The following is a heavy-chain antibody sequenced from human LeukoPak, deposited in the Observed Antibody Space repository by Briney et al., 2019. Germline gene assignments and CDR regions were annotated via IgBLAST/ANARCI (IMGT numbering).Heavy chain of an antibody. CDR1: SGSISSPNYY. Sequence: SETLSLTCIVSSGSISSPNYYWSWIRQPPGKGLEWIGYIYYSGSTNYNPSLKSRVTISVDTSKNQFSLKLSSVAAADTAVYYCARYTHYYDSSGYDYWGQGTLVTVSS. J-gene: IGHJ4*02. CDR2: IYYSGST. CDR3: ARYTHYYDSSGYDY. D-gene: IGHD3-22*01. V-gene: IGHV4-61*01.